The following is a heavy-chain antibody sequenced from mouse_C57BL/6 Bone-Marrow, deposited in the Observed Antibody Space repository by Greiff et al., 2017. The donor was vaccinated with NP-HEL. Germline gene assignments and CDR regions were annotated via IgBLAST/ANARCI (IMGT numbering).Heavy chain of an antibody. CDR3: ARDASNYSFAY. D-gene: IGHD2-5*01. Sequence: EVMLVESGGGLVQSGRSLRLSCATSGFTFRDFYMEWVRQAPGKGLEWIAASRNKANDYTTEYSASVKGRFIVSRDTSQSILYLQMNALRAEDTAIYYCARDASNYSFAYWGQGTLVTVSA. J-gene: IGHJ3*01. CDR1: GFTFRDFY. V-gene: IGHV7-1*01. CDR2: SRNKANDYTT.